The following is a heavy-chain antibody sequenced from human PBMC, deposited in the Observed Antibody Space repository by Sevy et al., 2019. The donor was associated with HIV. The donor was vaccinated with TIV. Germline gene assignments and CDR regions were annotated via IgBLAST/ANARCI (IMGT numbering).Heavy chain of an antibody. V-gene: IGHV3-30-3*01. J-gene: IGHJ4*02. Sequence: GGSLRLSCSASGFTFSDYTMHWVRQAPGKGLEWVTLILKDGAIKYYADSVKGRFTISRDNSENTLYLQMNSLRPEDTAVYYCARARYSDVWYYYDYWGQGTLVTVSS. CDR2: ILKDGAIK. D-gene: IGHD6-19*01. CDR3: ARARYSDVWYYYDY. CDR1: GFTFSDYT.